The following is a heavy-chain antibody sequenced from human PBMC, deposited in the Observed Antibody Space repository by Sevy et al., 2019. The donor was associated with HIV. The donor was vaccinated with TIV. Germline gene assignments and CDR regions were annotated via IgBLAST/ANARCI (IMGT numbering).Heavy chain of an antibody. CDR1: GGSISSYY. CDR3: ARDWGDYDSSGYGTFFDY. D-gene: IGHD3-22*01. CDR2: IYTSGST. J-gene: IGHJ4*02. V-gene: IGHV4-4*07. Sequence: SETLSLTCTVSGGSISSYYWSWIRQPAGKGLEWIGRIYTSGSTNYNPSLKRRVTMSVDTSKNQFSLKLSSVTAADTAVYYCARDWGDYDSSGYGTFFDYWGQGTLVTVSS.